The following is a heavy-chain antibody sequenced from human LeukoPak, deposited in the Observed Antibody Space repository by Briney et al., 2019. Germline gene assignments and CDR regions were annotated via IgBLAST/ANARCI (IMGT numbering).Heavy chain of an antibody. Sequence: PGGSLRLSCAASGFTFSNYWMSWVRQAPGKGLEWVANIKQDGSEKYYVDSVKGRFTISRDNAKNSLYLQMNSLRAEDTALYYCAREDQPRGTFDYWGQGILVTASS. CDR1: GFTFSNYW. J-gene: IGHJ4*02. CDR2: IKQDGSEK. CDR3: AREDQPRGTFDY. V-gene: IGHV3-7*05. D-gene: IGHD2-15*01.